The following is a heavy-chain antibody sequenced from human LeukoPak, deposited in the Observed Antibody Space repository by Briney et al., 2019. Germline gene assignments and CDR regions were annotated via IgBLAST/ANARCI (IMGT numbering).Heavy chain of an antibody. CDR1: GFTFSSYG. J-gene: IGHJ3*02. D-gene: IGHD1-26*01. Sequence: GGTLRLSCAASGFTFSSYGMSWVRQAPGKGLEWVSAISGSGGSTYYADSVKGRFTISRDNSKNTMYLQMNSLRAEDTAVYYCAGRSGSYGDDAFDIWGQGTMVTVSS. V-gene: IGHV3-23*01. CDR2: ISGSGGST. CDR3: AGRSGSYGDDAFDI.